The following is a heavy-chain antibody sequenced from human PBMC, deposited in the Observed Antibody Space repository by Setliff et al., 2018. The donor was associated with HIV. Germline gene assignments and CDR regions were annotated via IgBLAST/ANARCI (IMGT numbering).Heavy chain of an antibody. V-gene: IGHV1-3*04. J-gene: IGHJ4*02. Sequence: ASVKVSCKASGYTFSSHTIHWVRQAPGQGLEWMGWINTGNGNTKYSQKFQDRVTITRDTSANTGYMEVNSLRLEDTAVYYCARDRIPKRGYTYCEPDFDSWGQGTLVTVSS. CDR1: GYTFSSHT. CDR3: ARDRIPKRGYTYCEPDFDS. D-gene: IGHD3-16*02. CDR2: INTGNGNT.